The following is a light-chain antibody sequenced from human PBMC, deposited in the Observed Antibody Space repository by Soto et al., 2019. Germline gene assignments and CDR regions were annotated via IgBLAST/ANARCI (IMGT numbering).Light chain of an antibody. V-gene: IGKV3-20*01. CDR1: QTIHNNY. CDR2: DIS. Sequence: ETVLTQSPGTLSLSPGERATLSCSASQTIHNNYLAWYQQKPGQAPRLLIYDISTRATGIPDRFSGSGSGTDFTLTISRLEAEDFAVYYCQWYDTAKTCGRGTKVEIK. J-gene: IGKJ1*01. CDR3: QWYDTAKT.